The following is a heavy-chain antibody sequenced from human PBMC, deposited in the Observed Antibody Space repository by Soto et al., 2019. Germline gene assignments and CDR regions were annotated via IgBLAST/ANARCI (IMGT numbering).Heavy chain of an antibody. V-gene: IGHV1-8*02. D-gene: IGHD6-13*01. J-gene: IGHJ4*02. CDR1: GYTFQTYD. Sequence: QVQLVQSGAEVKKPGASVKVSCRASGYTFQTYDIVWVRQAPGQGLEWLGWMTPNTGGTVYAQSFQCRVTMTRDTSMSTAYMELSSLRSDDTALYDCANHQYQQQLVNWGKGALVIVSS. CDR3: ANHQYQQQLVN. CDR2: MTPNTGGT.